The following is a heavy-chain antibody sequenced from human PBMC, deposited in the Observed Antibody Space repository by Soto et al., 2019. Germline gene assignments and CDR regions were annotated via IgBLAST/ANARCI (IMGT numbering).Heavy chain of an antibody. CDR1: GYSFTSLD. CDR3: ARGVSAGVDY. V-gene: IGHV1-8*01. D-gene: IGHD1-26*01. CDR2: MRPSTGRT. Sequence: ASVKVSCKASGYSFTSLDINWVRQTAGQGLEWMGWMRPSTGRTGYAQKFQGRVTMTRDTSINTAYMELTTLTSDDTAFYYCARGVSAGVDYWGQGTLVTVSS. J-gene: IGHJ4*02.